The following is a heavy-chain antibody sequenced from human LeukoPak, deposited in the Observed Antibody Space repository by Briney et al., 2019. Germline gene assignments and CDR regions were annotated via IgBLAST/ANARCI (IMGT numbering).Heavy chain of an antibody. CDR1: GFTFSSYA. D-gene: IGHD2-2*01. CDR3: AKLIYCSSTSCAVEDY. CDR2: ISGSGGST. J-gene: IGHJ4*02. V-gene: IGHV3-23*01. Sequence: PGGSLRLSCAASGFTFSSYAMSWVRQAPGKRLEWVSAISGSGGSTYYADSVKGRFTISRDNSKNTLYLQMNSLRAEDTAVYYCAKLIYCSSTSCAVEDYWGQGTLVTVSS.